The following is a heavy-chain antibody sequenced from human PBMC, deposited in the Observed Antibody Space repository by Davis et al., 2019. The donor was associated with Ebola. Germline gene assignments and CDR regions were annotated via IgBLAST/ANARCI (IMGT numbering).Heavy chain of an antibody. D-gene: IGHD3-16*01. V-gene: IGHV4-39*01. CDR2: IYYSGST. J-gene: IGHJ2*01. CDR3: ARHLAYYWYFDL. Sequence: MPSETLSLTCTVSGGSISSSSYYWGWIRQPPGKGLEWIGSIYYSGSTYYNPSLKSRVTISVDTSKNQFSLKLSSVTAADTAVYYCARHLAYYWYFDLWGRGTLVTVSS. CDR1: GGSISSSSYY.